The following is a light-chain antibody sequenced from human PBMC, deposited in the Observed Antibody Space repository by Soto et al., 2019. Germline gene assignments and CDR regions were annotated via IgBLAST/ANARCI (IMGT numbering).Light chain of an antibody. Sequence: DIVMTQSPDSLAVSLGERATINCKSSQSVLYSSNNKNYLAWYQQKPGQPPKLLIYWASTRESGVPARSSGSGSGTDFTLTISSLQAEDVAVYYCHQYYCTPFTFGPGTKVYIK. CDR1: QSVLYSSNNKNY. CDR2: WAS. J-gene: IGKJ3*01. CDR3: HQYYCTPFT. V-gene: IGKV4-1*01.